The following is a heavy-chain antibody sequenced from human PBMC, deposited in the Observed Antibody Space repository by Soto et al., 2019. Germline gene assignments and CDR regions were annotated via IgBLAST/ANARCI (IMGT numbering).Heavy chain of an antibody. V-gene: IGHV1-18*01. D-gene: IGHD1-1*01. CDR1: GYNFTSYG. CDR3: ASGRYEEY. J-gene: IGHJ4*02. CDR2: ISAHNGNT. Sequence: QVHLVQSGAEVKKPGASVKVSCKASGYNFTSYGITWVRQAPGQGLEWMGWISAHNGNTDYAQKLQGRVIVTRDTSTSTSDMELRSLSSDDTAVYYCASGRYEEYWGQGALVTVSS.